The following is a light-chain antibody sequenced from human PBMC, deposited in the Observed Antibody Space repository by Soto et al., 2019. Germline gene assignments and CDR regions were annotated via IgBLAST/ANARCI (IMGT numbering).Light chain of an antibody. J-gene: IGLJ2*01. CDR3: LLSYSGARPYVV. Sequence: QTVVTQEPSLTVSPGGTVTLPCGSSPGAVTSGHYPYWFQQNPGQAPRTLIYNTSNKHSWTPARFSGSLLGGKAALTLSGAQPEDEAEYYCLLSYSGARPYVVFGGGTKLTVL. CDR1: PGAVTSGHY. V-gene: IGLV7-46*01. CDR2: NTS.